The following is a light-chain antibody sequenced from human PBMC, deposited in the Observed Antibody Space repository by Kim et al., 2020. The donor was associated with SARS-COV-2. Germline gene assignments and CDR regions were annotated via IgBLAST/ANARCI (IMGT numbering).Light chain of an antibody. CDR3: QQSYSTPRT. J-gene: IGKJ2*01. CDR1: QSISSY. V-gene: IGKV1-39*01. CDR2: GAS. Sequence: DIQMTQSPSSLSASVGDRVTITCRASQSISSYLNWYQQKPGKAPKLLIYGASSLQSGVPSRFSDSGSGTDFTLTISSLQPEDFATYYCQQSYSTPRTFGQGTKLEI.